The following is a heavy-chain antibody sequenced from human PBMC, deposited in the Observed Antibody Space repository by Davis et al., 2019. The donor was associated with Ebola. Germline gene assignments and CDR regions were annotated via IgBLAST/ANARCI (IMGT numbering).Heavy chain of an antibody. CDR3: ARHAYCTGGVCHGPFDY. J-gene: IGHJ4*02. D-gene: IGHD2-8*02. CDR2: IYPGDSDT. Sequence: GESLKISCKGSGYSFTSYWIGWVRQMPGKGLEWMGIIYPGDSDTRYSPSFQGQVTISADKSISTAYLQWSSLKASDTAMYYCARHAYCTGGVCHGPFDYWGQGTLVTVSS. CDR1: GYSFTSYW. V-gene: IGHV5-51*01.